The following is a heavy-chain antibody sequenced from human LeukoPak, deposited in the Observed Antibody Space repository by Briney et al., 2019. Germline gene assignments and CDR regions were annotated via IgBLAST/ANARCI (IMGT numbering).Heavy chain of an antibody. CDR3: ASLFPYSGYDGGDYFDY. CDR1: GGTFSSYA. D-gene: IGHD5-12*01. Sequence: SVKVSCKASGGTFSSYAISWVRQAPGQGLEWMGGIIPIFGTANYAQKFQGRVTITADKSTSTAYMELSSLRSEDTAVYYCASLFPYSGYDGGDYFDYWGQGTLVTVSS. J-gene: IGHJ4*02. CDR2: IIPIFGTA. V-gene: IGHV1-69*06.